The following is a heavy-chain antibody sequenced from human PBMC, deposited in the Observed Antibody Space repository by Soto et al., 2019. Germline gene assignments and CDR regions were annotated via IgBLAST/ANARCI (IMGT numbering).Heavy chain of an antibody. CDR3: ARAPKDCPDCTVTIHYFDY. J-gene: IGHJ4*02. CDR2: ISAYNGNT. Sequence: QVQLVQSGAEVRKPGASVKVSCKASGYTFTSYGISWVRQAPGQGLEWMGWISAYNGNTNYAQKRQGRVTMTTDTSTSTAYMELRSLRSDDTAVYYCARAPKDCPDCTVTIHYFDYWGQGTLVTVSS. V-gene: IGHV1-18*01. D-gene: IGHD4-17*01. CDR1: GYTFTSYG.